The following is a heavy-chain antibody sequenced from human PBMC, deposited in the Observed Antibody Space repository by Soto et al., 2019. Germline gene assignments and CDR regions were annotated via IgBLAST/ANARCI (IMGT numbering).Heavy chain of an antibody. CDR1: GFTFSSYA. J-gene: IGHJ4*02. Sequence: LRLSCAASGFTFSSYAMSWVRQAPGKGLEWVSAISGSGGSTYYADSVKGRFTISRDNSKNTLYLQMNSLRAEDTAVYYCAKSHEFGVVILYYFDYWGQGTLVTVSS. D-gene: IGHD3-3*01. V-gene: IGHV3-23*01. CDR3: AKSHEFGVVILYYFDY. CDR2: ISGSGGST.